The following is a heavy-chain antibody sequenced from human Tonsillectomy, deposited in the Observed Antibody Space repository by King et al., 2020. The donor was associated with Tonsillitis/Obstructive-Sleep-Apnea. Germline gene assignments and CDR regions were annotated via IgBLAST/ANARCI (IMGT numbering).Heavy chain of an antibody. J-gene: IGHJ4*02. D-gene: IGHD6-13*01. V-gene: IGHV5-10-1*01. Sequence: QLVQSGVEVKKPGESLRISCKGSGYSFTSYWISWLRQRPGKGLEGMGMIDPSESYTNYSPSFQGHVTISTDKSISTAYLQWSSLKASDTAMYYCARGGILSAGAPDFWGQGTLVTVSS. CDR2: IDPSESYT. CDR1: GYSFTSYW. CDR3: ARGGILSAGAPDF.